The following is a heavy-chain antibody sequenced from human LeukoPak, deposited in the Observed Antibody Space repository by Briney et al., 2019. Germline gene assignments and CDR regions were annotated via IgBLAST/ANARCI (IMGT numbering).Heavy chain of an antibody. V-gene: IGHV1-8*01. Sequence: ASVKVSCKASGYTFTSYDINWVRQATGQGLEWMGWMNPNSGNTGYAQKFQGRVTMTRNTSISTAYMELSSLRSEDTAVYHCARGARKWELMYYFDYWGQGTLVTVSS. D-gene: IGHD1-26*01. CDR3: ARGARKWELMYYFDY. J-gene: IGHJ4*02. CDR1: GYTFTSYD. CDR2: MNPNSGNT.